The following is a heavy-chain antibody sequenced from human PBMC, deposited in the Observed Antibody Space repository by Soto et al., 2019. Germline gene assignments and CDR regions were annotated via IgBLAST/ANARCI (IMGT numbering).Heavy chain of an antibody. D-gene: IGHD1-1*01. CDR1: GDSISSSSYY. CDR3: ARHRRSNNWDWYFDL. Sequence: PSETLSLTCTVSGDSISSSSYYWGWIRQPPGKGLEWIGSIYYSGTTYYNPSLKSRVTISVYTSKNQFSLELSSVTAADTAVYYCARHRRSNNWDWYFDLWGRGTLVTVS. V-gene: IGHV4-39*01. CDR2: IYYSGTT. J-gene: IGHJ2*01.